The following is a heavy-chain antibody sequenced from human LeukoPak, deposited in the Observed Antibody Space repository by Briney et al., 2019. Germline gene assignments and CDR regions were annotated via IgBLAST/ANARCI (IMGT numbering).Heavy chain of an antibody. J-gene: IGHJ4*02. Sequence: SETLSLTCNVSGDSVSSGYFWAWIRQPPQKGLEWIGSLNHRWSTFLNPSLETRVSMSVDTSKNQFSLSLISVTAADSARYYCARFSAVPPRSFFFDYWGLGTLVTVSS. CDR3: ARFSAVPPRSFFFDY. V-gene: IGHV4-38-2*02. D-gene: IGHD2-2*01. CDR2: LNHRWST. CDR1: GDSVSSGYF.